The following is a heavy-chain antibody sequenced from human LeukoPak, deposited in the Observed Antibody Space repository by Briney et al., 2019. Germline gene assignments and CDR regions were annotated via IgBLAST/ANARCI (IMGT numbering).Heavy chain of an antibody. CDR2: ISGSGGST. CDR3: AKGRRWLRVWIQLWLVSSFDY. CDR1: GFTFSSYA. J-gene: IGHJ4*02. D-gene: IGHD5-18*01. Sequence: QPGGSLRLSCAASGFTFSSYAMSWVRQAPGKGLEWVSAISGSGGSTYYADSVKGRFTISRDNSKNTLYLQMNSLRAEDTAVYYCAKGRRWLRVWIQLWLVSSFDYWGQGTLVTVSS. V-gene: IGHV3-23*01.